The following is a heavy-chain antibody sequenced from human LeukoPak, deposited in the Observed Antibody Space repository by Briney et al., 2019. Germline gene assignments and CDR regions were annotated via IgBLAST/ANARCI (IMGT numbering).Heavy chain of an antibody. CDR3: ARDVGTALVTGDY. Sequence: PSETLSLTCGVSGGSISSNNWWWWVRQPPGRGLEWVGVIYHSGSANYNPSLKSRVTISVDQSKNQLSLKLISVTAADTAVYYCARDVGTALVTGDYWGQGTLVTVSS. CDR2: IYHSGSA. V-gene: IGHV4/OR15-8*01. CDR1: GGSISSNNW. D-gene: IGHD5-18*01. J-gene: IGHJ4*02.